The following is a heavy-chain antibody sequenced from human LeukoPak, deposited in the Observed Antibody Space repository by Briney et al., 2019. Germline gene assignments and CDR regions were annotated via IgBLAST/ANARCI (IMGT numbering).Heavy chain of an antibody. CDR2: MNPNSGNT. Sequence: GASVKVSCKASGYTFTSYDINWVRQATGQGLEWMGWMNPNSGNTGYAQKFQGRVTMTRNTSISTAYMELSSLRSEDTAVYYCAGSYDSSGYYQNWGQGTLVTVSS. J-gene: IGHJ4*02. D-gene: IGHD3-22*01. V-gene: IGHV1-8*01. CDR1: GYTFTSYD. CDR3: AGSYDSSGYYQN.